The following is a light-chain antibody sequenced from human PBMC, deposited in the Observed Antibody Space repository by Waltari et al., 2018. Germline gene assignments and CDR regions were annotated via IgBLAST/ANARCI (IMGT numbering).Light chain of an antibody. V-gene: IGLV3-25*03. CDR3: QSVDNSFGYVV. J-gene: IGLJ2*01. CDR2: KNS. CDR1: ALPIHY. Sequence: SYELTQPSSVSVSPGQMARITCSGDALPIHYIPWYQHKSGQAPVLVMFKNSERPSGIPERISGSSSGTTVTLTITGVQAEDEADYYCQSVDNSFGYVVFGGGTKLTVL.